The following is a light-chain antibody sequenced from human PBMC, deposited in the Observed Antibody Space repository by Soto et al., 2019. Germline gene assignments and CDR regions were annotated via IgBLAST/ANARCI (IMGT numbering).Light chain of an antibody. CDR3: QQYGSSRWT. CDR1: QSVDSTF. Sequence: EIVLTQSPGTLSLSPGERATVSCRASQSVDSTFLAWYQQKPGQAPSLLIYAASSRATGIPDGFSGGGSGTDFTLTISRLEPEDFAVYYCQQYGSSRWTFGQGTKVDIK. CDR2: AAS. J-gene: IGKJ1*01. V-gene: IGKV3-20*01.